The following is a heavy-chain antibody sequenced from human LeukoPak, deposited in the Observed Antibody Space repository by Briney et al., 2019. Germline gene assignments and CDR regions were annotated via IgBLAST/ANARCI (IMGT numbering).Heavy chain of an antibody. CDR1: GYTFTGYY. Sequence: ASVKVSCKASGYTFTGYYMHWVRQAPGQGLEWMGILNPSGGSTNYAQKFQGRVTMTRDTSISTAYMELSRLRSDDTAVYYCAASVGYYYYYMDVWGKGTTVTVSS. J-gene: IGHJ6*03. V-gene: IGHV1-2*02. CDR2: LNPSGGST. D-gene: IGHD3-10*01. CDR3: AASVGYYYYYMDV.